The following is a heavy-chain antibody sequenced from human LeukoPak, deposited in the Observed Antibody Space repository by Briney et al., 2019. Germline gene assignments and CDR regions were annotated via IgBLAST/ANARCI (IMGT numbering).Heavy chain of an antibody. V-gene: IGHV4-39*07. CDR1: GFSISSSNYY. J-gene: IGHJ6*03. D-gene: IGHD1-26*01. Sequence: KPSETLSLTCTVSGFSISSSNYYWGWIRQPPGKGLEWIGSLYYSGCTDYTPSLKSSVTISVATSKNQFSLKLSSVTAADTAVYYCEREQWGLLGIYHYYIDVRGKGTTVTVSS. CDR3: EREQWGLLGIYHYYIDV. CDR2: LYYSGCT.